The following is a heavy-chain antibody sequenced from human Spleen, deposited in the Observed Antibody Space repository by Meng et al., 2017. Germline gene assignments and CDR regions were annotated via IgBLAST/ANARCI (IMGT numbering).Heavy chain of an antibody. V-gene: IGHV4-34*01. CDR3: ARERGKSDWFGSDS. J-gene: IGHJ4*02. Sequence: SETLSLTCAVYGGSFSGYYWTWIRQPPGKGLEWIGEINHSGSTRYNPSLKSRVSISLDTSKNQFFLKVTSVSAADTAVYYCARERGKSDWFGSDSWGQGTLVTVSS. D-gene: IGHD3-9*01. CDR2: INHSGST. CDR1: GGSFSGYY.